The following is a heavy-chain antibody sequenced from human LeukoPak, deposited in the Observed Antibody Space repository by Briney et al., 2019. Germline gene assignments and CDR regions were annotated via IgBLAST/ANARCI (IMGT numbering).Heavy chain of an antibody. D-gene: IGHD6-13*01. V-gene: IGHV1-69*13. Sequence: ASVKVSCKASGGTFSSYAISWVRQAPGQGLEWMGGIIPIFGTANYAQKFQGRVTITADESTSTAYMELSSLRSEDTAVCYCARYSSSWTDYYYYYGMDVWGQGTTVTVSS. CDR3: ARYSSSWTDYYYYYGMDV. CDR1: GGTFSSYA. J-gene: IGHJ6*02. CDR2: IIPIFGTA.